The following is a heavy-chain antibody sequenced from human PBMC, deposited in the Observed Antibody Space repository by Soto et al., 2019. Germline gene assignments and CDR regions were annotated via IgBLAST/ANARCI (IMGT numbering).Heavy chain of an antibody. CDR1: GVSFNNNG. CDR3: ARVHYYGSGSYSPYGMDV. J-gene: IGHJ6*02. D-gene: IGHD3-10*01. CDR2: VSPPFRTS. Sequence: QVQLVQSGDEVKKPGSSVKVSCKTSGVSFNNNGIGWVRQAAGHGLEWMGGVSPPFRTSNYARKFQGRISITADASTGTVNMELSSLTSEDTAQYYRARVHYYGSGSYSPYGMDVWGQGTTVTVSS. V-gene: IGHV1-69*01.